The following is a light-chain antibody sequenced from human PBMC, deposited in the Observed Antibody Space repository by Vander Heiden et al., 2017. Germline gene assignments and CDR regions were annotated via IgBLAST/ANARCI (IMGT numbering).Light chain of an antibody. Sequence: EIVLTQTPATLSLSPGERATLSCRTSQSVSSYLAWYQHKPGQAPRLLIFDASNRATGIPARFNGSGSGTDFTLTISRLEPDDFAVYYCHQRSNWPQTFGQGTKVEIK. V-gene: IGKV3-11*01. CDR2: DAS. CDR1: QSVSSY. J-gene: IGKJ1*01. CDR3: HQRSNWPQT.